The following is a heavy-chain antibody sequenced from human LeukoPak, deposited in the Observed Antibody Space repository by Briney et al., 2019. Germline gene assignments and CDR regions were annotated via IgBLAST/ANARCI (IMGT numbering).Heavy chain of an antibody. CDR3: AKDSSSWYNWFDP. CDR1: GFTFSSYG. CDR2: ISYDGSNK. D-gene: IGHD6-13*01. Sequence: GGSLRLSCAASGFTFSSYGMHWVRQAPGKGLEWVAVISYDGSNKYYADSAKGRFTISRDNSKNTLYLQMNSLRAEDTAVYYCAKDSSSWYNWFDPWGQGTLVTVSS. V-gene: IGHV3-30*18. J-gene: IGHJ5*02.